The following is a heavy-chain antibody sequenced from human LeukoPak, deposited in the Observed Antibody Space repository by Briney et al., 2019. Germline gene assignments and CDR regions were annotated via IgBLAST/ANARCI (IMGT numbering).Heavy chain of an antibody. CDR1: GFTFSRYG. CDR3: AKDVPLSPYFDY. CDR2: ISGSGGST. V-gene: IGHV3-23*01. D-gene: IGHD2-2*01. J-gene: IGHJ4*02. Sequence: GGSLRLSCAASGFTFSRYGMHWVRQAPGKGLEWVSAISGSGGSTYYADSVKGRFTISRDNSKNTLYLQMNSLRAEDTAVYYCAKDVPLSPYFDYWGQGTLVTVSS.